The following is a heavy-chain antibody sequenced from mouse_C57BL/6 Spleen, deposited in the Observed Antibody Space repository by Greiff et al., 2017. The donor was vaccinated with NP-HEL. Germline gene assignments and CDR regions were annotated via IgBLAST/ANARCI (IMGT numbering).Heavy chain of an antibody. V-gene: IGHV1-61*01. CDR2: IYPSDSET. J-gene: IGHJ2*01. CDR1: GYTFTSYW. Sequence: QVQLQQPGAELVRPGSSVKLSCKASGYTFTSYWMDWVKQRPGQGLEWIGNIYPSDSETHYNQKFKDKATLTVDKSSSTAYIQRSSLTSEDSAVYYCARSHYGSSYVYWGQGTTLTVSS. CDR3: ARSHYGSSYVY. D-gene: IGHD1-1*01.